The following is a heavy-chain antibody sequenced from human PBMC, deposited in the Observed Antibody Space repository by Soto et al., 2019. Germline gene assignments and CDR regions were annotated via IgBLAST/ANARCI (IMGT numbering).Heavy chain of an antibody. Sequence: SETLSLTCTVSGGSISSSSYYWGWIRQPPGKGLEWIGSIYYSGSTYYNPSLKSRVTISVDTSKNQFSLKLSSVTAADTAVYYCARKRLRDLNAFDIWGQGTMVTVSS. CDR3: ARKRLRDLNAFDI. CDR2: IYYSGST. V-gene: IGHV4-39*01. CDR1: GGSISSSSYY. D-gene: IGHD4-17*01. J-gene: IGHJ3*02.